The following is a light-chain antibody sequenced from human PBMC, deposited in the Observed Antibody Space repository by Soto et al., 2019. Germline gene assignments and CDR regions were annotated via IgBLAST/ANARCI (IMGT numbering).Light chain of an antibody. CDR2: DVS. J-gene: IGLJ1*01. V-gene: IGLV2-11*01. CDR1: SSDVGGYNY. Sequence: QSVLTQPRSVSGSPGHSVTISCPGTSSDVGGYNYVSWYQQHPGKAPKVMIYDVSKRPSGVPDRFSGSKSGNTASLTISGLQAEDEADYYCCSYAGTYPFGFGTGTKVTV. CDR3: CSYAGTYPFG.